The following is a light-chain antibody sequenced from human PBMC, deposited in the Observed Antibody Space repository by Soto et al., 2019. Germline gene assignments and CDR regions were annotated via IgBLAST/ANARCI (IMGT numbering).Light chain of an antibody. Sequence: DIQLTQSPSTLSASVGDRVTITCLASQTISSRLAWYQQKPGKAPKLLIYKASTLKSGVPSRFSSSGSGTEFTLTISSLQPDDFATYYCQHYNSYSEEFGQGTKVDIK. CDR2: KAS. J-gene: IGKJ1*01. V-gene: IGKV1-5*03. CDR1: QTISSR. CDR3: QHYNSYSEE.